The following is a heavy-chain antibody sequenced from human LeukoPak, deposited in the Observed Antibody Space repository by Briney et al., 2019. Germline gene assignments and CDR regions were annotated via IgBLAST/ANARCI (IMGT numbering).Heavy chain of an antibody. V-gene: IGHV4-59*01. CDR1: GGSISSYY. CDR3: ARVGFALQIDY. Sequence: SETLSLTCTVSGGSISSYYWSWIRQPPGKGLEWIGYIYYSGSTNYNPSLKSRVTISVDTSKNQFSLKLSSVTAADTAVYYCARVGFALQIDYWGQGTLSPSPQ. J-gene: IGHJ4*02. D-gene: IGHD1-26*01. CDR2: IYYSGST.